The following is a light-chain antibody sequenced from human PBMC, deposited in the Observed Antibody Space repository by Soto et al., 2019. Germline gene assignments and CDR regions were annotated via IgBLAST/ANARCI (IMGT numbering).Light chain of an antibody. Sequence: DIQMTQSPTSLSASVGDRVTITCRASQDLNSYLNWYQHKPGKSPKLLIYAASSLQSGVPSRFSGSESGTDFTLTINSLQPDDSAIYYCQQTYTTRALTFGGGTKVEIK. CDR3: QQTYTTRALT. CDR2: AAS. V-gene: IGKV1-39*01. CDR1: QDLNSY. J-gene: IGKJ4*01.